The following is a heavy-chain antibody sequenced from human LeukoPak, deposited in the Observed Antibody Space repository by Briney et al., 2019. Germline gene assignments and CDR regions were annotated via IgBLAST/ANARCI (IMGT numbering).Heavy chain of an antibody. V-gene: IGHV1-2*02. CDR1: GYTFTGYY. J-gene: IGHJ4*02. CDR3: ARAEVDYYGSGSYYD. Sequence: ASVKVSCKASGYTFTGYYMHWVRQAPGQGLEWMGWINPNSGGTNYAQKFQGRVTMTRDTSISTAYMELSSLRSEDTAVYYCARAEVDYYGSGSYYDWGQGTLVTVSS. D-gene: IGHD3-10*01. CDR2: INPNSGGT.